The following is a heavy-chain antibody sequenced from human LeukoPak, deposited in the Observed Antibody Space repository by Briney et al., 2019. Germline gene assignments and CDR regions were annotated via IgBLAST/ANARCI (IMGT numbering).Heavy chain of an antibody. CDR1: GYTFTSYD. Sequence: ASVKVSCKASGYTFTSYDINWVRQATGQGLEWMRWMNPNSGNTGYAQKFQGRVTMTRNTSISTAYMELSSLRSEDTAVYYCARVFRGWYELDYWGQGTLVTVSS. CDR3: ARVFRGWYELDY. D-gene: IGHD6-19*01. J-gene: IGHJ4*02. V-gene: IGHV1-8*01. CDR2: MNPNSGNT.